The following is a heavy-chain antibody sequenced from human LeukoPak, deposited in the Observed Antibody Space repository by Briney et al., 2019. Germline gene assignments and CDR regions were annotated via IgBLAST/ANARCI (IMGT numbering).Heavy chain of an antibody. CDR2: IFYSGRT. Sequence: PSQTLSLTCTVPGGSISNGDYYWSWIRQPPGKGLEWVGYIFYSGRTFYNPSLKSRVTISVDTSKIQFSLKLSSVTAADTAIYYCASLTRNFDILTGYGPYYFDFWGQGTLVTVSS. D-gene: IGHD3-9*01. CDR1: GGSISNGDYY. CDR3: ASLTRNFDILTGYGPYYFDF. V-gene: IGHV4-30-4*08. J-gene: IGHJ4*02.